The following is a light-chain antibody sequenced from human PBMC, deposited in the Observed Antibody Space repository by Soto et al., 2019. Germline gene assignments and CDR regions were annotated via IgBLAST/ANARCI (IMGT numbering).Light chain of an antibody. V-gene: IGLV2-8*01. Sequence: QSALTQPPSASGSPGQSVTISCTGTSNDVGGYNYVSWYQQHPGKAPKLMIYEVIKRPSGVPDRLSGSKSGNTASLTVSGLQTDDEADYYCSSYAGSNTHYVFGTGTKLTVL. CDR1: SNDVGGYNY. CDR3: SSYAGSNTHYV. J-gene: IGLJ1*01. CDR2: EVI.